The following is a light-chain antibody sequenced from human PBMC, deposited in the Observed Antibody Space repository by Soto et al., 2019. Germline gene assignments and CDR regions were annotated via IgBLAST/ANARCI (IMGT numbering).Light chain of an antibody. CDR3: SSYINSITFVV. V-gene: IGLV1-40*01. Sequence: QSVLTQPPSVSGAPGQRVTISCTGSSSNIGAGYDVHWYQRLPGTAPKLLIYGNSNRPSGVPDRFSGSKSGTSASLAITGLQAEDEADYYCSSYINSITFVVFGGGTKLTVL. J-gene: IGLJ2*01. CDR2: GNS. CDR1: SSNIGAGYD.